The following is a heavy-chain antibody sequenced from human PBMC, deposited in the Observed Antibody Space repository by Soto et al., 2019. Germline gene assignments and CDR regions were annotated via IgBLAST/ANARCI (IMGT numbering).Heavy chain of an antibody. CDR2: IIPIFGTA. CDR1: GGTFGSHA. Sequence: APVQVSCKASGGTFGSHAISWVRQPPGQGLEWMGGIIPIFGTANYAHKFQGRVTITAAESTSTAHMELSSLRSRDPAVYYCVRDQYIVVVPAALRAVLCYYSSMDVWGHGTKVTVSS. CDR3: VRDQYIVVVPAALRAVLCYYSSMDV. D-gene: IGHD2-2*02. J-gene: IGHJ6*02. V-gene: IGHV1-69*13.